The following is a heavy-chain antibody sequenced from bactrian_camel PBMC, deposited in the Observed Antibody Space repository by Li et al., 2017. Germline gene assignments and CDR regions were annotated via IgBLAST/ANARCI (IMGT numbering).Heavy chain of an antibody. V-gene: IGHV3S40*01. J-gene: IGHJ6*01. CDR1: GFMFSVYY. Sequence: VQLVESGGGLVQPGGSLRLSCAASGFMFSVYYMSWVRQAPGKGLEWVSTINEGGGATYYVDSVKGRFTISRDNAKSTLYLQLNSLKTEDTAVYYCAVDVDGSGFVEFGHWGQGTQVTV. CDR3: AVDVDGSGFVEFGH. D-gene: IGHD2*01. CDR2: INEGGGAT.